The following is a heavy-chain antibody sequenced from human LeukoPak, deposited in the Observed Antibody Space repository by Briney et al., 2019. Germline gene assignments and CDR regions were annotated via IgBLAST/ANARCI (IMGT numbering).Heavy chain of an antibody. J-gene: IGHJ6*02. CDR2: ISAYNGNT. CDR1: GYTFTSYG. D-gene: IGHD1-14*01. Sequence: ASVKVSCKASGYTFTSYGISWVRQAPGQGLEWMGWISAYNGNTNYAQKLQGRVTMTTDTSTSTAYMELRSLRSDDTAVYYCARAPEPYYFKTYYYYGMDVWGQGTTVTVSS. V-gene: IGHV1-18*01. CDR3: ARAPEPYYFKTYYYYGMDV.